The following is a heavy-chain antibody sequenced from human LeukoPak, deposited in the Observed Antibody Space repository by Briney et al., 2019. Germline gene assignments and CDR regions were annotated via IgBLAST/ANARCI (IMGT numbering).Heavy chain of an antibody. V-gene: IGHV1-69*05. Sequence: SVKVSCKASGGTFSSYAISWVRQAPGQGLEWMGGIIPIFGTANYAQKFQGRVTMTTDTFTSTAYMDLRSLRSDDTAVYFCARAVLSRWSLQTYFDSWGQGTLVTVSS. CDR3: ARAVLSRWSLQTYFDS. CDR1: GGTFSSYA. CDR2: IIPIFGTA. D-gene: IGHD4-23*01. J-gene: IGHJ4*02.